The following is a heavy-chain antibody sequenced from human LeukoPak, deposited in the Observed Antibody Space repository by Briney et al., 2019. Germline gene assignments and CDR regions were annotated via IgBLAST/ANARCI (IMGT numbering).Heavy chain of an antibody. J-gene: IGHJ4*02. V-gene: IGHV4-59*08. CDR3: ARHGTISSESYFDY. D-gene: IGHD1-14*01. Sequence: PSETLSLTCSVSGGSVSSYYWSWIRQSPGKGLEWIGCIHNSGRTNYNPSLKSRVTGFVDTSKNQVSLRLSSVTAADTAVYYCARHGTISSESYFDYWGQGALVTVSS. CDR1: GGSVSSYY. CDR2: IHNSGRT.